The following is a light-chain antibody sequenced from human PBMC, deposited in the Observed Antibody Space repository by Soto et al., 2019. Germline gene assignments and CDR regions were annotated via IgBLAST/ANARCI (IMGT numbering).Light chain of an antibody. CDR2: GAS. Sequence: EIVLTQSPGTLSLSPGERATLSCRAIQSVSSSYLAWYQQKPGQAPRPLIYGASSRAIGIPDRFSGSESGTDLTLTISRREPEDFAVYYCKQYGSSPWTFGQGTKVEIK. V-gene: IGKV3-20*01. J-gene: IGKJ1*01. CDR3: KQYGSSPWT. CDR1: QSVSSSY.